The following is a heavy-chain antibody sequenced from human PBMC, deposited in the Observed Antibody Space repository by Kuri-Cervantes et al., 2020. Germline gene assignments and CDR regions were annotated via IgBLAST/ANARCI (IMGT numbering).Heavy chain of an antibody. V-gene: IGHV4-39*07. CDR3: ARGSITMVRGVLGV. D-gene: IGHD3-10*01. J-gene: IGHJ6*04. CDR2: IYYSGST. Sequence: GSLRLSCTVSGGSISSSSYYWGWIRQPPGKGLEWIGSIYYSGSTYYNPSLKSRVTISVDKSKNQFSLKLSSVTAADTAVYYCARGSITMVRGVLGVWGKGTTVTVSS. CDR1: GGSISSSSYY.